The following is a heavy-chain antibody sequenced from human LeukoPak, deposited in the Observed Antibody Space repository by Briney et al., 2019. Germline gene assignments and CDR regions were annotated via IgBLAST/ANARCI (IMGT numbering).Heavy chain of an antibody. Sequence: SQTLSLTCTVSGGSISSGSYYWSWIRQPAGKGLEWLGRIYTSGSTDYNPSLKSRVTISVDTSKNQFSLKLSSVTAADTAMYYCARAEGVGAPLLGAFDIWGQGTMVTVSS. CDR3: ARAEGVGAPLLGAFDI. CDR1: GGSISSGSYY. D-gene: IGHD1-26*01. J-gene: IGHJ3*02. CDR2: IYTSGST. V-gene: IGHV4-61*02.